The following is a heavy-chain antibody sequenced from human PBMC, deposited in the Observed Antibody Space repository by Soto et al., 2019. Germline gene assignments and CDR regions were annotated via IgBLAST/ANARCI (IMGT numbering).Heavy chain of an antibody. V-gene: IGHV4-34*01. CDR3: ARNRAFDI. Sequence: QVQLQQWGAGLLKPSETLSLTCAVNGGSFSGYSWSWIRQPPGKGLEWIGEINHSGSTTYNPSLKSRVTISGDTSKNQVSLNLSSVTAADTAVYYCARNRAFDIWGQGTTVTVSS. CDR1: GGSFSGYS. CDR2: INHSGST. J-gene: IGHJ3*02.